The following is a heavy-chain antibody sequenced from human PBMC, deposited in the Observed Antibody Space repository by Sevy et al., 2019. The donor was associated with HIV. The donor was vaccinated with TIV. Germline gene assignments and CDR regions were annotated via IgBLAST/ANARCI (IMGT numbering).Heavy chain of an antibody. CDR3: VRDLSGSFSLQD. CDR2: IEPAGNTK. CDR1: GFTFSIFA. J-gene: IGHJ1*01. D-gene: IGHD1-26*01. Sequence: GGSLRLSCAASGFTFSIFAMHWARQAPGKGLEWMAVIEPAGNTKYYADSARGRFTISRDDSKNTLYLQMDSLRVEDTALYFLVRDLSGSFSLQDWGQGTLVTVSS. V-gene: IGHV3-30-3*01.